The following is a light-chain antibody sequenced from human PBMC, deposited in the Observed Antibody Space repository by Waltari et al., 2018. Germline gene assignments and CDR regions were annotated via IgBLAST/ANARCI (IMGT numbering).Light chain of an antibody. CDR3: QQCDSSPWT. J-gene: IGKJ1*01. CDR2: GAS. V-gene: IGKV3-20*01. Sequence: EIVLTQSPGTLSLSPGEGATISCRASPSVSRTYLAWYQKKPGQPPRLLVYGASSRATGIPDRFSGSGSGTDFTLTISRLEPEDFAVYYCQQCDSSPWTFGQGTKVEIK. CDR1: PSVSRTY.